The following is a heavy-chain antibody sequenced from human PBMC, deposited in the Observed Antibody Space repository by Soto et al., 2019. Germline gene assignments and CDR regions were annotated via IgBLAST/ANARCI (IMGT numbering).Heavy chain of an antibody. D-gene: IGHD3-10*01. Sequence: QVQLVQSGAEVKKPGSSVKVSCKASGGTFSSYTISWVRQAPGQGLEWMGRIIPILGIANDAQKFQGRVTITADKYTSTAYMELSSLRSEDTAVYYCATDDSELGGDYWGQGTLVTLSS. CDR1: GGTFSSYT. CDR3: ATDDSELGGDY. V-gene: IGHV1-69*08. J-gene: IGHJ4*02. CDR2: IIPILGIA.